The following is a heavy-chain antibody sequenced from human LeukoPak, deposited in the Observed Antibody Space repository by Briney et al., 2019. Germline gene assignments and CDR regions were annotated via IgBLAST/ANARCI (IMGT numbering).Heavy chain of an antibody. Sequence: ASVKVSCKASGYTFTSYDINWVRQATGQGLEWMGWMNPNSGNTGYAQKFQGRVTMTRNTSISTAYMELSSLRSEDTAVYYCAGGRFDPVVPAAMWGPNYYYYGMDVWGQGTTVTVSS. CDR2: MNPNSGNT. CDR1: GYTFTSYD. V-gene: IGHV1-8*01. CDR3: AGGRFDPVVPAAMWGPNYYYYGMDV. J-gene: IGHJ6*02. D-gene: IGHD2-2*01.